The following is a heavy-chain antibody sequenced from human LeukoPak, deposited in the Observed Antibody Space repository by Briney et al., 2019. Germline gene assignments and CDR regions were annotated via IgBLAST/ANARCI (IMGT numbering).Heavy chain of an antibody. D-gene: IGHD1/OR15-1a*01. CDR1: GFTFSNAW. Sequence: GGTLRLSRAASGFTFSNAWMSWVRGAPGKGLEWVGLIKSKTDGGTTDYAAPVKGRFTISRDDSKNTLYLQMNSLKTEDTAVYYCTTEDWNTAFDIWGQGTMVTVSS. J-gene: IGHJ3*02. CDR2: IKSKTDGGTT. V-gene: IGHV3-15*01. CDR3: TTEDWNTAFDI.